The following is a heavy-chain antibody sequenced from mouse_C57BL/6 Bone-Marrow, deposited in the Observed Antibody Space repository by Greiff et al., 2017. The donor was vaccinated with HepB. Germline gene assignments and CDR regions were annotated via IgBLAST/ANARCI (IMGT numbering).Heavy chain of an antibody. Sequence: QVQLQQPGAELVRPGTSVKLSCKASGYTFTSYWMHWVKQRPGQGLEWIGVIDPSDSYTNYNQKFKGKATLTVDTSSSTAYMQLSSLTFEDTAVYYGARPLRCDSSSGYYFDYWGQGTTLTVSS. D-gene: IGHD1-1*01. CDR1: GYTFTSYW. J-gene: IGHJ2*01. CDR3: ARPLRCDSSSGYYFDY. CDR2: IDPSDSYT. V-gene: IGHV1-59*01.